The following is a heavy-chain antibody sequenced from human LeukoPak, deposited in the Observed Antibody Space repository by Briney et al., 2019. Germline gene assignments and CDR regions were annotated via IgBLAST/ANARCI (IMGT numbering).Heavy chain of an antibody. Sequence: GASVTVSCKASGGTFSSYAISWVRQAPGQGLEWMRGIIPIFGTTNYAQKFQGRVTITADESTSTAYMELSSQRSDDTAVYYCARDSRHYYDTSGYHHYFDYWGQGTLVTVSS. J-gene: IGHJ4*02. CDR3: ARDSRHYYDTSGYHHYFDY. V-gene: IGHV1-69*13. CDR1: GGTFSSYA. CDR2: IIPIFGTT. D-gene: IGHD3-22*01.